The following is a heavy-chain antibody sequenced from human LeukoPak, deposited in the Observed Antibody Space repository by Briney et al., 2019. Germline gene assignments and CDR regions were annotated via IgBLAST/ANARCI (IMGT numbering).Heavy chain of an antibody. Sequence: GGSLRLSCAASGFTVSSNYMSWVRQAPGKGLEWVSVIYSGGSTYYADSVKGRFTISRDNSKNTLYLQMNSLRAEDTAVYYCARVRIQLWGYFDYWGQGALVTVSS. CDR1: GFTVSSNY. CDR3: ARVRIQLWGYFDY. V-gene: IGHV3-66*01. CDR2: IYSGGST. D-gene: IGHD5-18*01. J-gene: IGHJ4*02.